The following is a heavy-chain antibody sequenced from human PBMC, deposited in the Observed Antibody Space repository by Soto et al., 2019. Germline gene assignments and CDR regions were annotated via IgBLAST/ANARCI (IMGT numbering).Heavy chain of an antibody. CDR1: GFTFSSYS. J-gene: IGHJ4*02. CDR2: ISSSSSTI. D-gene: IGHD1-26*01. Sequence: EVQLVESGGGLVQPGGSLRLSCAASGFTFSSYSMNWVRQAPGKGLEWVSYISSSSSTIYYADSVKGRFTISRSNAKNSLYLQKNRLRDEDTAVYYCSRARYRGSYGYWGQGTLVTVSS. CDR3: SRARYRGSYGY. V-gene: IGHV3-48*02.